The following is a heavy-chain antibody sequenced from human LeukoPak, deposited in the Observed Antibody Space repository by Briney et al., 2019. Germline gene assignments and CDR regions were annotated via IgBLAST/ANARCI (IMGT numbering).Heavy chain of an antibody. J-gene: IGHJ1*01. CDR1: GFTFTKYW. V-gene: IGHV3-7*01. CDR2: IKQDGSDK. CDR3: ARDPTLSFVERRGGD. Sequence: QPGDSLRLSCAASGFTFTKYWMTWVRQAPGKGLEWVGNIKQDGSDKNYMDSVKGRVTVSRDNTKTTVYLQMHSLRAEDTAVYYCARDPTLSFVERRGGDWGQGTLVTASS. D-gene: IGHD3-16*01.